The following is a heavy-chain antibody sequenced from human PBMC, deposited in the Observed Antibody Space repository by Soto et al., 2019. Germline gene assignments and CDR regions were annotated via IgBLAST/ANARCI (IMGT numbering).Heavy chain of an antibody. Sequence: EVQLVESGGGLIQPGGSLRLSCAASGFTFSSNDMNWVRQAPGKGLEWVSLIYSGCSTYYAASVKGRFTISRDNSRNTLYLQMSSLRAEDTAVYYCATRPLLPGAPWGQGTMVTVSS. V-gene: IGHV3-53*01. J-gene: IGHJ3*01. CDR3: ATRPLLPGAP. CDR1: GFTFSSND. CDR2: IYSGCST. D-gene: IGHD3-22*01.